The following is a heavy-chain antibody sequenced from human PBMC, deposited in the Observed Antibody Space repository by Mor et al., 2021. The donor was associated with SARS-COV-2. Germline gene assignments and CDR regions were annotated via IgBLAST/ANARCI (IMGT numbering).Heavy chain of an antibody. D-gene: IGHD6-13*01. CDR3: ASSSWSGVLNY. V-gene: IGHV4-4*09. Sequence: YNPSLKSRVTISVDTSKNQFSLKLSSVTAADTAVYYCASSSWSGVLNYWGQGTLVTVSS. J-gene: IGHJ4*02.